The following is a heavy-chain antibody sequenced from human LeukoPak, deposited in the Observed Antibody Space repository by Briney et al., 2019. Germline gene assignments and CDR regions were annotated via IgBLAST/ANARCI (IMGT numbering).Heavy chain of an antibody. D-gene: IGHD1-26*01. CDR2: ISSSSSYI. CDR1: GFTFSSYS. Sequence: TGGSLRLSCAASGFTFSSYSMNWVRQAPGKGLEWVSSISSSSSYIYHADSVKGRFTISRDNAKNSLYLQMNSLRAEDTAVYYCARDAPRGVGDAFDIWGQGTMVTVSS. V-gene: IGHV3-21*01. CDR3: ARDAPRGVGDAFDI. J-gene: IGHJ3*02.